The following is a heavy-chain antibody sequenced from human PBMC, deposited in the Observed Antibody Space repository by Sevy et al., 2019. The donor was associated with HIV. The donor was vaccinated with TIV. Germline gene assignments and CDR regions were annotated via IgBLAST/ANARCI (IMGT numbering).Heavy chain of an antibody. CDR1: GFTFTSYA. D-gene: IGHD3-22*01. V-gene: IGHV3-66*01. CDR3: ARAVEDYSDSSGWDWYFDL. J-gene: IGHJ2*01. Sequence: GGSLRLSCAASGFTFTSYAMGWVRQAPGKGLQWVSGIFASSNTHFADSVKGRFSISRDNSKNTLSLQMNSLSAEDTAVYYCARAVEDYSDSSGWDWYFDLWGRGTLVTVSS. CDR2: IFASSNT.